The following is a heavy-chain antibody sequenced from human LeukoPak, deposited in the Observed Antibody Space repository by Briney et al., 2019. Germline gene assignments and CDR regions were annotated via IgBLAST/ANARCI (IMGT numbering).Heavy chain of an antibody. CDR2: ISYDGTNK. CDR1: GFTFSIYA. CDR3: AKARTTVTTIFSDPFDY. V-gene: IGHV3-30-3*01. D-gene: IGHD4-17*01. Sequence: GRSLRLSCAASGFTFSIYAVHWVRQAPGKGLEWVAYISYDGTNKYYADSMKGRFTISRDNSKNTLYLQMNSLRAEDTAVYYCAKARTTVTTIFSDPFDYWGQGTLVTVSS. J-gene: IGHJ4*02.